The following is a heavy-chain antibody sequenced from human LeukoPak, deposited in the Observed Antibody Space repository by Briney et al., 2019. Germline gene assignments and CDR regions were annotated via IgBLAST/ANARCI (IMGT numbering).Heavy chain of an antibody. V-gene: IGHV3-23*01. CDR2: EGSAGGT. CDR1: GFTLTNHA. CDR3: ASRTWIGAGYYAFDI. D-gene: IGHD1-26*01. J-gene: IGHJ3*02. Sequence: GGSLRLSCTASGFTLTNHAVSWVRQAPGKGLEWVSAEGSAGGTYYADSVKGRFTIPRDNSQNTLSLQLNSLRVEDTAVYYCASRTWIGAGYYAFDIWGQGTMVTVSS.